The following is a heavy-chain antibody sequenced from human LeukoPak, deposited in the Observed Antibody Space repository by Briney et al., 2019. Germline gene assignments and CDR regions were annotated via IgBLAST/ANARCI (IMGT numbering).Heavy chain of an antibody. J-gene: IGHJ6*02. V-gene: IGHV3-23*01. CDR3: AKGKELVPSYGMDV. CDR1: GFTFSSYA. Sequence: PGGSLRLSCAASGFTFSSYAMSWVRQAPGKGLEWVSAISGSGGSTYYADSVKGRFTISRDNSKNTLYLQMNSLRAEDTAVYYCAKGKELVPSYGMDVWGQGTTVTVSS. CDR2: ISGSGGST.